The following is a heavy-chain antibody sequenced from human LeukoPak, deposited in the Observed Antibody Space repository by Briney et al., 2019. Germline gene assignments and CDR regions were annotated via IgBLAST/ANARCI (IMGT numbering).Heavy chain of an antibody. CDR2: ISGSGSST. CDR3: AKYWAGKTRYFDL. D-gene: IGHD1-14*01. V-gene: IGHV3-23*01. J-gene: IGHJ2*01. CDR1: GFTFTTYG. Sequence: GGSLRLSCETSGFTFTTYGMTWVRQAPGKELEWVSAISGSGSSTYYADSVKGRFTISRDSSQKTLYLQMYSLRVEDTAVYYCAKYWAGKTRYFDLWGRGTLVTVSS.